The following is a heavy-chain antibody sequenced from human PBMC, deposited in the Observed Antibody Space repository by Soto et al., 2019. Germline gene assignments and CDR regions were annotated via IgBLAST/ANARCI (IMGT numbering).Heavy chain of an antibody. CDR1: GGSISSYY. D-gene: IGHD6-13*01. J-gene: IGHJ6*02. Sequence: SETLSLTCTVSGGSISSYYWSWIRQPPGKGLEWIGYIYYSGSTNYNPSLKSRVTISVDTSKNQFSLKLSSVTAADTAVYYCARVPIAAAGTAYYYYGMDVWGQGTTVTVSS. V-gene: IGHV4-59*01. CDR2: IYYSGST. CDR3: ARVPIAAAGTAYYYYGMDV.